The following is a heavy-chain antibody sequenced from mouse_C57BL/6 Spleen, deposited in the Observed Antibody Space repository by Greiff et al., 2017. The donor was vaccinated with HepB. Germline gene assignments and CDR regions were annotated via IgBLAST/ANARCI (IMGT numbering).Heavy chain of an antibody. J-gene: IGHJ2*01. CDR2: ISSGGSDT. CDR1: GFTFSSYG. CDR3: AGECFDY. V-gene: IGHV5-6*01. Sequence: EVQVVESGGDLVKPGGSLKLSCAASGFTFSSYGMSWVRQTPDKRLEWVATISSGGSDTYYPDSVKGRFTISRDNAKNTLYLQMSSLKSEDTARYYCAGECFDYWGQGTTLTVSS.